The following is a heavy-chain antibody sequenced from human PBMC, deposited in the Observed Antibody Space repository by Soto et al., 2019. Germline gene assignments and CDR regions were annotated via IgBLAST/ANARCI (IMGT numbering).Heavy chain of an antibody. Sequence: QVQLVESGGGVVQPGRSLRLSCAASGFTFSSYGMHWVRQAPGKGLEWVAVIWYDGSNKYYADSVKGRLTISRDNSKNTLYLQMNSLRAEDTAVYYCARDGPTPYYYGSGTALDYWGQGTLVTVSS. CDR2: IWYDGSNK. V-gene: IGHV3-33*01. J-gene: IGHJ4*02. CDR3: ARDGPTPYYYGSGTALDY. CDR1: GFTFSSYG. D-gene: IGHD3-10*01.